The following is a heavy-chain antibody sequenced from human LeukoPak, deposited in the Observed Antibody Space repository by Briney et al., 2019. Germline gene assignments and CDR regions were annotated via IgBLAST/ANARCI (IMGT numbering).Heavy chain of an antibody. CDR1: AFTFSSYD. D-gene: IGHD2-15*01. J-gene: IGHJ4*02. CDR3: AKAPVTSCRGAFCYPLDS. Sequence: GGTLRLSCAASAFTFSSYDMSWVRQAPGKGLEWVSAISSSDDGTYHAGSVRGRFTISRDSSKNTLYLQMNNLRTEDAAIYYCAKAPVTSCRGAFCYPLDSWGQGTLVTVSS. CDR2: ISSSDDGT. V-gene: IGHV3-23*01.